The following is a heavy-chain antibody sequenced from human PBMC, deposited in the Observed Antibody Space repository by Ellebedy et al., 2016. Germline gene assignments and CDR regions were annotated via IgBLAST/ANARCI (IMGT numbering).Heavy chain of an antibody. J-gene: IGHJ4*02. CDR2: INHSGST. CDR1: GGSLIGYY. V-gene: IGHV4-34*01. Sequence: SQTLSLTCAVHGGSLIGYYWTWIRQPPEKGLEWIGEINHSGSTHHNPSLKSRVTISLDTSKNQFYLKVRSVTAADTAVYYCARGRSRQATPRDSSGWYPRWGQGTLVTVSS. CDR3: ARGRSRQATPRDSSGWYPR. D-gene: IGHD6-19*01.